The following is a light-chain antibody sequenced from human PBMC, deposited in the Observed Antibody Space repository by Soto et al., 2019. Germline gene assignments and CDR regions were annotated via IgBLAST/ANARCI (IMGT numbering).Light chain of an antibody. CDR2: DAS. V-gene: IGKV3D-20*02. J-gene: IGKJ3*01. CDR1: QSVGSIY. CDR3: QQRSNWPEFT. Sequence: EVVLAQSPCTLSLSPGERATLSCRASQSVGSIYLAWYQQKPGQAPRLLIYDASNRATGIPARFSGSGSGTDFTLTISSLEPEDFAVYYCQQRSNWPEFTFGPGTKVDIK.